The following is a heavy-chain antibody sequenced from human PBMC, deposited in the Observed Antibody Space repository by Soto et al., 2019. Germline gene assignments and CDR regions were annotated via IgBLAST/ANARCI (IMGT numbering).Heavy chain of an antibody. J-gene: IGHJ6*02. CDR2: IYSGGST. CDR1: GFTVSSNY. CDR3: ARDRHEGYYYYYGMDV. V-gene: IGHV3-53*01. Sequence: GGSLRLSCAASGFTVSSNYMSWVRQAPGKGLEWVSVIYSGGSTYYADSVKGRFTISGDNAKNTLYLQMNSLRAEDTAVYYCARDRHEGYYYYYGMDVWGQGTTVTVSS.